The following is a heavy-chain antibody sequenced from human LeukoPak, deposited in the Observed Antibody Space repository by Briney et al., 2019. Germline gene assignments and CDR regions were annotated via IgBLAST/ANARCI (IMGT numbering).Heavy chain of an antibody. CDR1: GFTFSSYA. CDR2: ISPDGGNT. J-gene: IGHJ4*02. CDR3: VPKGTEGY. Sequence: GGSLRLSCSASGFTFSSYAMHWVRQAPGKGLEYVSAISPDGGNTYYADSVKGRFSISRDNSKNTLYLQMSSLRPEDTAVYYCVPKGTEGYWGQGTLVTVSS. V-gene: IGHV3-64D*06.